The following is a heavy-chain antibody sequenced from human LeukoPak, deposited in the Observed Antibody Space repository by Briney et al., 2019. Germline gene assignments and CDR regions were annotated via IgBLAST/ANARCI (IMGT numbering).Heavy chain of an antibody. CDR1: GFTFKSYA. CDR3: AKSEYTFGFGFY. V-gene: IGHV3-23*01. CDR2: ISGSGGTT. D-gene: IGHD5-18*01. Sequence: PGGSLRLSCAASGFTFKSYAMSWVRQAPGKGLEWVSAISGSGGTTYYADSVKGRFTISRDNSKNTLYLQMNSLRAEDMAVYYCAKSEYTFGFGFYWGQGTLVTVSS. J-gene: IGHJ4*02.